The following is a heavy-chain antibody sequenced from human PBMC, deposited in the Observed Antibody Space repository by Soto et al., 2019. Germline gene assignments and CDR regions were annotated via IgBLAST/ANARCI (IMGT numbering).Heavy chain of an antibody. Sequence: QVQLVESGGGVVQPGGSLRLSCAVSGFTFSDYGMHWVRQAPGKGLEWVAVISPDGINKYYPDSLRGRFTISRDNPKSTLYLHVSSLRPEDTAVYFCARTFDMVSYYFDSWGQGTLLTVSS. CDR3: ARTFDMVSYYFDS. CDR2: ISPDGINK. V-gene: IGHV3-33*05. CDR1: GFTFSDYG. D-gene: IGHD3-10*01. J-gene: IGHJ4*02.